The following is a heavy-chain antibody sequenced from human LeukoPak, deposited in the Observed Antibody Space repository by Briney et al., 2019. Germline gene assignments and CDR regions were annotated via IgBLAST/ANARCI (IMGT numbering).Heavy chain of an antibody. CDR2: INGDGSTT. Sequence: GGSLRLSCAASGFTFSSYSMHWVRQAPGKGLVWVSRINGDGSTTSYADSVKGRFTIPRDNAKNTVYLQMNSLRVEDTAVYYCARVDIGDGVWGKGTTVTVSS. V-gene: IGHV3-74*01. D-gene: IGHD5-12*01. CDR3: ARVDIGDGV. J-gene: IGHJ6*04. CDR1: GFTFSSYS.